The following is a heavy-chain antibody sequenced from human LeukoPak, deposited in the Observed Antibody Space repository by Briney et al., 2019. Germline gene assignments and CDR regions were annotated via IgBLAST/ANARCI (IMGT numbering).Heavy chain of an antibody. CDR3: ARIPYYGSERHYNPSYMDL. CDR2: ISTRSSYI. Sequence: PGGSLRLSCEASGFTFSRFSMNWVRQAPGKGLEWVSSISTRSSYIHYADSVKGRFTMSRDNARNSLYLQMDSLRAEDTAVYYCARIPYYGSERHYNPSYMDLWGKGTTVTVSS. CDR1: GFTFSRFS. J-gene: IGHJ6*03. D-gene: IGHD3-10*01. V-gene: IGHV3-21*01.